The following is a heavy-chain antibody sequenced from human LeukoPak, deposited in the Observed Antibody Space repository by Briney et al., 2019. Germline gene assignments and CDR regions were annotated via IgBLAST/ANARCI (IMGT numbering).Heavy chain of an antibody. CDR3: ASSTGATTPYYYYYMDV. CDR1: GGSISSGSYY. D-gene: IGHD1-26*01. Sequence: SQTLSLTCTVSGGSISSGSYYWRWIRQPAGTGLEWIGRIYTSGSTNYNPSLKSRVTISVDTSKNQFSLKLSSVTAADTAVYYCASSTGATTPYYYYYMDVWGKGTTVTVSS. V-gene: IGHV4-61*02. CDR2: IYTSGST. J-gene: IGHJ6*03.